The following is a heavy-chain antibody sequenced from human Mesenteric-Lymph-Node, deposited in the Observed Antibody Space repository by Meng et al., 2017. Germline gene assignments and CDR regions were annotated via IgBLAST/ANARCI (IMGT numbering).Heavy chain of an antibody. D-gene: IGHD2/OR15-2a*01. V-gene: IGHV1-69*01. CDR2: IIPIFGTA. J-gene: IGHJ4*02. Sequence: QVQLVQSGAEGKKPGSSVKASCKASGGTFSSYAISWVRQAPGQGLEWMGGIIPIFGTANYAQKFQGRVTITADESTSTAYMELSSLRSEDTAVYYCARDRSAFSNYFDYWGQGTLVTVSS. CDR1: GGTFSSYA. CDR3: ARDRSAFSNYFDY.